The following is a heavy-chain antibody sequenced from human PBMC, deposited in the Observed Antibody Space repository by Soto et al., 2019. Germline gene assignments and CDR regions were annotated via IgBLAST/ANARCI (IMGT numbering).Heavy chain of an antibody. CDR2: MNSNSGNT. CDR3: ARGKVARFLEWLPHEAFDI. V-gene: IGHV1-8*01. D-gene: IGHD3-3*01. J-gene: IGHJ3*02. CDR1: GYTFTRYG. Sequence: SVQVSCKASGYTFTRYGSNWVRQATGQGLELMGWMNSNSGNTGYAQKFQGRVTMTRNTSISPAYMELSSLRSEDTAVYYCARGKVARFLEWLPHEAFDIWGQGTMVTV.